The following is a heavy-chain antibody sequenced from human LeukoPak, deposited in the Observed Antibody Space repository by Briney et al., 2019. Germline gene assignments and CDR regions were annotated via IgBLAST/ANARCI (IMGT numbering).Heavy chain of an antibody. J-gene: IGHJ3*02. CDR3: TRSNVLRYFDWSDAFDI. CDR2: IRSKANSYAT. D-gene: IGHD3-9*01. CDR1: GFTFGSYG. V-gene: IGHV3-73*01. Sequence: AGGSLRLSCAASGFTFGSYGMHWVRQASGKGLEWVGRIRSKANSYATAYAASVKGRFTISRDDSKNTAYLQMNSLKTEDTAVYYCTRSNVLRYFDWSDAFDIWGQGTMVTVSS.